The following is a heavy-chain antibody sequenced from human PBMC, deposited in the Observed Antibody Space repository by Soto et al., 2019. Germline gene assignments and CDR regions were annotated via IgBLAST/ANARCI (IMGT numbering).Heavy chain of an antibody. V-gene: IGHV1-3*01. CDR2: INAGNGNT. Sequence: ASVKVSCKASGYTFTSYAMHWVRQAPGQRLEWMGWINAGNGNTKYSQKFQGRVTITRDTSASTAYMELSSLRSEDTAVYYCAREYSSGWCYGYFQHWGQGTLVTVSS. J-gene: IGHJ1*01. CDR3: AREYSSGWCYGYFQH. D-gene: IGHD6-19*01. CDR1: GYTFTSYA.